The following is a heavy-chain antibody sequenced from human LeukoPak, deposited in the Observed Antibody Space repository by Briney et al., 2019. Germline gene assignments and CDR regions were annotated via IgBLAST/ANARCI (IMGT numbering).Heavy chain of an antibody. CDR2: IYYSGST. CDR1: GGSVSSGSYY. Sequence: SETLSLTCTVSGGSVSSGSYYWSWIRQPPGKGLEWIGYIYYSGSTNYNPSLKSRVTISVDTSKNQFSLKLSSVTAADTAVYYCARFNGGPATRWGQGTLVTVSS. CDR3: ARFNGGPATR. J-gene: IGHJ4*02. D-gene: IGHD2-8*01. V-gene: IGHV4-61*01.